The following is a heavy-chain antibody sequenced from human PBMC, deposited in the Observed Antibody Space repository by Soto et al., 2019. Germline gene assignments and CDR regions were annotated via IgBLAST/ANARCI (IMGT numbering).Heavy chain of an antibody. CDR1: GFTFDDYA. Sequence: EVQLVESGGALVQPGGSLRLSCTASGFTFDDYAIRWVRQAPGKGLEWISGISWNGDATGYADSVKGRFTISRDNAKNSLYLQMNSLRTEDTAMYFCANLPLYGSGFDCWGQGTLVTVAS. D-gene: IGHD3-10*01. V-gene: IGHV3-9*01. CDR3: ANLPLYGSGFDC. J-gene: IGHJ4*02. CDR2: ISWNGDAT.